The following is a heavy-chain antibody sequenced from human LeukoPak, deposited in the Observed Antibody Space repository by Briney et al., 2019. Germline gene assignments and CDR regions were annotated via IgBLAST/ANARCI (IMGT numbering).Heavy chain of an antibody. CDR2: IIPIFGTA. CDR3: AREGYYYGSGTAFDI. CDR1: GYTFTSYA. V-gene: IGHV1-69*13. J-gene: IGHJ3*02. Sequence: SVKVSCKASGYTFTSYAISWVRQAPGQGLEWMGGIIPIFGTANYAQKFQGRVTITADESTSTAYMELSSLRSEDTAVYYCAREGYYYGSGTAFDIWGQGTMVTVSS. D-gene: IGHD3-10*01.